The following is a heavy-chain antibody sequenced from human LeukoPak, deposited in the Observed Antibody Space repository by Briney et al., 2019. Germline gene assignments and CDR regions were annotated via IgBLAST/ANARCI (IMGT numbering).Heavy chain of an antibody. CDR1: GYTFTAYY. Sequence: ASVKVSCKASGYTFTAYYIHWVRQAPGQGLEWVGWINPNGGGTNCAQKFQGRVTMTRDTSISTAYMELSRLRSDDTAVYYCAREGHDYWGQGTLVTVSS. J-gene: IGHJ4*02. V-gene: IGHV1-2*02. CDR2: INPNGGGT. CDR3: AREGHDY.